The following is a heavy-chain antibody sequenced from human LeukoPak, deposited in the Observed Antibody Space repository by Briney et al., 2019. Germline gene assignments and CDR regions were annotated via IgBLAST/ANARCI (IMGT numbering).Heavy chain of an antibody. Sequence: ASVKVSCKASGYTFTSYGISWVRQAPGQGLEWMGWISAYNGNTNYAQKFQGRVTITADKSTSTAYMELSSLRSEDTAVYYCARGFFRRAGIVYYYGMDVWGQGTTVTVSS. CDR1: GYTFTSYG. D-gene: IGHD6-19*01. CDR3: ARGFFRRAGIVYYYGMDV. CDR2: ISAYNGNT. J-gene: IGHJ6*02. V-gene: IGHV1-18*01.